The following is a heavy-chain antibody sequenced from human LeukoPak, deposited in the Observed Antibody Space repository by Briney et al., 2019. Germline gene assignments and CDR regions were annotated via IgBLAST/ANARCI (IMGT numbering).Heavy chain of an antibody. CDR1: GFTFSSYA. CDR2: ISGSGGST. CDR3: AKDLGYCSSTSCYESGWFDP. Sequence: GGSLRLSCAAPGFTFSSYAMSWVRQAPGKGLEWVSAISGSGGSTYYADSVKGRFTISRDNSRNTLYLQMNSLRAEDTAVYYCAKDLGYCSSTSCYESGWFDPWGQGTLVTVSS. D-gene: IGHD2-2*01. J-gene: IGHJ5*02. V-gene: IGHV3-23*01.